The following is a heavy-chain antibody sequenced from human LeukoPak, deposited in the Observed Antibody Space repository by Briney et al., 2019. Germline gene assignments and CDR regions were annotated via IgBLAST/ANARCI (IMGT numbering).Heavy chain of an antibody. CDR1: GGSFSGYY. CDR2: IYYSGST. D-gene: IGHD3-10*01. V-gene: IGHV4-59*08. CDR3: ARHVARWFGELLYGTGDYYYYGMDV. Sequence: PSETLSLTCAIYGGSFSGYYWSWIRQPPGKGLEWIGYIYYSGSTNYNPSLKSRVTISVDTSKNQFSLKLSSVTAADTAVYYCARHVARWFGELLYGTGDYYYYGMDVWGQGTTVTVSS. J-gene: IGHJ6*02.